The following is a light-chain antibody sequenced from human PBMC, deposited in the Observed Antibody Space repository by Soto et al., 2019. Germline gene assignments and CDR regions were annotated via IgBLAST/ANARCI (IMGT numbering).Light chain of an antibody. CDR2: DDR. V-gene: IGLV3-21*02. CDR3: QVWISDHLV. J-gene: IGLJ3*02. Sequence: SYELTQSPSVSVAPGQTARITCGGDNIGSRSVHWYQQKPGQAPVLVVYDDRDRPSGIPDRFSGSNSGNTATLTISRVEAGDEADFYCQVWISDHLVFGGGTKLTVL. CDR1: NIGSRS.